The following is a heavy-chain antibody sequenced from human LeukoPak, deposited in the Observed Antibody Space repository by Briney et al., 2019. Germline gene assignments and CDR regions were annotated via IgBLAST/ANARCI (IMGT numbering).Heavy chain of an antibody. J-gene: IGHJ6*03. CDR1: GFTFSSYW. CDR3: ASLNYYYYYMDV. Sequence: GGSLRLSCAASGFTFSSYWMSWVRQAPGKGLEWVSSISSSSSYIYYADSVKGRFTISRDNAKNSLYLQMNSLRAEDTAVYYCASLNYYYYYMDVWGKGTTVTVSS. V-gene: IGHV3-21*01. CDR2: ISSSSSYI.